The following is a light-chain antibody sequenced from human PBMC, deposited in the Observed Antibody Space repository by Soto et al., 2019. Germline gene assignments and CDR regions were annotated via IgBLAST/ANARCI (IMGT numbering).Light chain of an antibody. CDR2: GAS. V-gene: IGKV3-15*01. Sequence: EVVMTQSPDTLSVSPGETVTLSCRASQSVRSKLAWYQQKPGQAPRLFIYGASTRATGIPARFSGSGSGTEFTLTISSLQSEDCAVYYCLLFRGSPTFGPGSRVHI. J-gene: IGKJ3*01. CDR3: LLFRGSPT. CDR1: QSVRSK.